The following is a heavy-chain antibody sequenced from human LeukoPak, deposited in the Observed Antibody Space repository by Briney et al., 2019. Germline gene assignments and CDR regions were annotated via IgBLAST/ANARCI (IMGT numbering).Heavy chain of an antibody. Sequence: ASVKVSCKASGGTVSSYAISWVRQAPGQGLEWMGGIIPIFGTANYAQKFQGRVTITADESTSTAYMELSSLRSEDTAVYYCARGPYSSGWYTTHYDYWGQGTLVTVSS. CDR3: ARGPYSSGWYTTHYDY. J-gene: IGHJ4*02. CDR1: GGTVSSYA. V-gene: IGHV1-69*13. CDR2: IIPIFGTA. D-gene: IGHD6-19*01.